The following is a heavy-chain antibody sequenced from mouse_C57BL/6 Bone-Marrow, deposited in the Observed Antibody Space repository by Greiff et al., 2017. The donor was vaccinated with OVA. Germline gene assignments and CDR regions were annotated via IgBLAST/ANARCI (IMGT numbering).Heavy chain of an antibody. CDR2: IDPSDSYP. V-gene: IGHV1-50*01. CDR1: GYTFTSYW. Sequence: QVQLKQPGAELVKPGASVKLSCKASGYTFTSYWMQWVKQRPGQGLEWIGEIDPSDSYPNYNQKFKGKAPLTVDTSSSTADMQLSSLTSEDSAVYYCARAYYGSSYNYWGQGTTLTVSS. D-gene: IGHD1-1*01. J-gene: IGHJ2*01. CDR3: ARAYYGSSYNY.